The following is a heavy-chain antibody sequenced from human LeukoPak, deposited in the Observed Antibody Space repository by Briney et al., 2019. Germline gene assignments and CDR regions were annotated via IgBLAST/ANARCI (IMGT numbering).Heavy chain of an antibody. V-gene: IGHV3-48*04. CDR1: GFTFSSYS. Sequence: GGSLRLSCAASGFTFSSYSMNWVRQAPGKGLEWVSYISSSSSTIYYADSVKGRFTISRDNAKNSLYLQMNSLRAEDTAVYYCARRGLITMIGPLFSSPYWFDPWGQGTLVTVSS. CDR2: ISSSSSTI. J-gene: IGHJ5*02. CDR3: ARRGLITMIGPLFSSPYWFDP. D-gene: IGHD3-22*01.